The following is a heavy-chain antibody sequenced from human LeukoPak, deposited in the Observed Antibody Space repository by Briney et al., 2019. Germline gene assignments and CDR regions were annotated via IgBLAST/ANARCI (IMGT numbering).Heavy chain of an antibody. J-gene: IGHJ6*03. D-gene: IGHD2-2*01. CDR3: ARVGVPAARRYYYYYMDV. Sequence: PSETLSLTCAVYGGSFSGYYWSWIRQPPGKGLEWIGEINHSGNTNYNPSLKSRVTISVDTSKNQFSLKLNSVTAADTAVYYCARVGVPAARRYYYYYMDVWGKGTTVTVSS. V-gene: IGHV4-34*01. CDR2: INHSGNT. CDR1: GGSFSGYY.